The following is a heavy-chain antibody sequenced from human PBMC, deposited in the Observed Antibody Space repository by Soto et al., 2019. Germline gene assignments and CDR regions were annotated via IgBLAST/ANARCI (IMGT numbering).Heavy chain of an antibody. V-gene: IGHV4-61*08. J-gene: IGHJ4*02. D-gene: IGHD1-26*01. CDR3: ARDNLMHSGSYYDY. Sequence: SETLSLTCTVSGGSISSVDYSWTWLRQPPGKGLEWIGYIYYSGSTNYNPSLKSRVTISVDTSKNQFSLKLSSVTAADTAVYYCARDNLMHSGSYYDYWGQGTLVTVSS. CDR1: GGSISSVDYS. CDR2: IYYSGST.